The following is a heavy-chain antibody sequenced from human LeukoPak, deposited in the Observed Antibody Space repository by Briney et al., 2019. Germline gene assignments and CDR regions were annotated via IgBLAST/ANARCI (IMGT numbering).Heavy chain of an antibody. D-gene: IGHD3-10*01. CDR2: IKQYGSEK. Sequence: GSLRLSCAASGFTFSSYWMSWVRQAPGKGLEWVANIKQYGSEKYYVDSVKGRFTISRDNAKNSLYLQMNSLRAEDTAVYYCARESPGSYFDYWGQGTLVTVSS. CDR3: ARESPGSYFDY. CDR1: GFTFSSYW. V-gene: IGHV3-7*01. J-gene: IGHJ4*02.